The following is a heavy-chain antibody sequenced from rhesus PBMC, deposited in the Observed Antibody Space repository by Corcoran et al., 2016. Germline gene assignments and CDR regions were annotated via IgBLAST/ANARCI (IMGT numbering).Heavy chain of an antibody. CDR2: ISNSSSYI. Sequence: EVQLVESGGGLVQPGGSLRLSCAASGFTFSDYYMSWVRQAPGKGLEWVSSISNSSSYIYYADSVEGRFTISRDNAKNALSLQMNSLKTEDTAVYYCTREGGYGYFDYWGQGVLVTVSS. J-gene: IGHJ4*01. CDR1: GFTFSDYY. CDR3: TREGGYGYFDY. V-gene: IGHV3S16*01. D-gene: IGHD3-9*01.